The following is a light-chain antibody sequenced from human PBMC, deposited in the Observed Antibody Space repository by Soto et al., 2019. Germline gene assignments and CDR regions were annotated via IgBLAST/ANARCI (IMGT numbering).Light chain of an antibody. CDR3: KQRSNWPPT. CDR2: DAS. CDR1: QSVGSY. J-gene: IGKJ5*01. Sequence: EIVLTQSPGTLSLSPGERATLSCRASQSVGSYLAWYQQQPGRAPRLLINDASHRATGIPARFSGSGSGTDFTLSISSLETEDFAVYYCKQRSNWPPTFGQGTRLEIK. V-gene: IGKV3-11*01.